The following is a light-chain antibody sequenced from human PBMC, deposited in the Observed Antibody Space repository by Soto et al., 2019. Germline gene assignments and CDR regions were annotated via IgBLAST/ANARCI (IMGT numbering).Light chain of an antibody. CDR1: QSISSW. J-gene: IGKJ4*01. V-gene: IGKV1-5*03. Sequence: DIQMTQSPSTLSASVGDRGTITCRASQSISSWLAGYQQKPGKAAKFLIFKSSSLESGVPSRFGGSGSGTEFNLTISSLQPDDFATYYCQQYNTYPLTFGGGTKVEIK. CDR3: QQYNTYPLT. CDR2: KSS.